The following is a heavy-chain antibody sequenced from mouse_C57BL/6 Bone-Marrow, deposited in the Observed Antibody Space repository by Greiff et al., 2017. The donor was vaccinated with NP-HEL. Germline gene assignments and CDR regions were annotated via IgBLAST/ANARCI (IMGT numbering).Heavy chain of an antibody. D-gene: IGHD3-2*02. J-gene: IGHJ4*01. CDR3: ARDSSGPFYYAMDY. V-gene: IGHV5-15*01. CDR1: GFTFSDYG. CDR2: ISNLAYSI. Sequence: DVKLVESGGGLVQPGGSLKLSCAASGFTFSDYGMAWVRQAPRKGPEWVAFISNLAYSIYYADTVTGRFTISRENAKNTLYLEMSSLRSEDTAMYYCARDSSGPFYYAMDYWGQGTSVTVSS.